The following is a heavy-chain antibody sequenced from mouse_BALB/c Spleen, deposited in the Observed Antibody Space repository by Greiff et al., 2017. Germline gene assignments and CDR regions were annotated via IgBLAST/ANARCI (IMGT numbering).Heavy chain of an antibody. CDR2: IRSKSNNYAT. CDR3: VRRIYDGYYVFAY. CDR1: GFTFNTYA. V-gene: IGHV10-1*02. Sequence: EGKLVESGGGLVQPKGSLKLSCAASGFTFNTYAMNWVRQAPGKGLEWVARIRSKSNNYATYYADSVKDRFTISRDDSQSMLYLQMNNLKTEDTAMYYCVRRIYDGYYVFAYWGQGTLVTVSA. J-gene: IGHJ3*01. D-gene: IGHD2-3*01.